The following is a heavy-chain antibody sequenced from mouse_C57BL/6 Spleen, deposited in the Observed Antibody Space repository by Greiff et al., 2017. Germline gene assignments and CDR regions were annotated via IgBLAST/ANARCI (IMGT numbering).Heavy chain of an antibody. V-gene: IGHV1-52*01. Sequence: QVQLQQPGAELVRPGSSVKLSCKASGYTFTSYWMHWVKQRPIQGLEWIGNIDPSDSETHYNQKFKDKATLPVAQSSSTAYMQLSSLTSEESAVNDWARGDDDDVRYAMDYWGQGTSVTVSS. CDR3: ARGDDDDVRYAMDY. CDR1: GYTFTSYW. CDR2: IDPSDSET. J-gene: IGHJ4*01. D-gene: IGHD2-4*01.